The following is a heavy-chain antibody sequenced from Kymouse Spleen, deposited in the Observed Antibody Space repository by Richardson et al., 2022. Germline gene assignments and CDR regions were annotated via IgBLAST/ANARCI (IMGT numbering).Heavy chain of an antibody. CDR2: INHSGST. D-gene: IGHD1-7*01. CDR1: GGSFSGYY. J-gene: IGHJ6*02. Sequence: QVQLQQWGAGLLKPSETLSLTCAVYGGSFSGYYWSWIRQPPGKGLEWIGEINHSGSTNYNPSLKSRVTISVDTSKNQFSLKLSSVTAADTAVYYCARGQGITGTTDYYYGMDVWGQGTTVTVSS. CDR3: ARGQGITGTTDYYYGMDV. V-gene: IGHV4-34*01.